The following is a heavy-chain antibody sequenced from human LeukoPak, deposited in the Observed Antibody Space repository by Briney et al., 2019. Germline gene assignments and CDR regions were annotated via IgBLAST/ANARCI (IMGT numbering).Heavy chain of an antibody. V-gene: IGHV1-2*02. D-gene: IGHD7-27*01. CDR3: ARETGDAGYFDY. J-gene: IGHJ4*02. CDR1: GYTFTDNA. CDR2: INPNSGGT. Sequence: ASVKVSCKASGYTFTDNAMNWVRQAPGQGLEWMGWINPNSGGTNYAQKFQGRVTMTRDTSISTAYMELSRLRSDDTAVYYCARETGDAGYFDYWGQGTLVTVSS.